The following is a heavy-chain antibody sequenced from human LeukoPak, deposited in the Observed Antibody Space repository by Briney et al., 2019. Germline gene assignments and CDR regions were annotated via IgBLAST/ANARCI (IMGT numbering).Heavy chain of an antibody. J-gene: IGHJ6*03. Sequence: PSETLSLTCTVSGGSISSCYWSWIRQPPGKGLEWIGYIYYSGSTNYTPSLKSRVTISVDTSKNQFSLRLSSVTAADTAVYYCARVPLRDCSSTSCLRYFYMDVWGTGTTVTVS. CDR2: IYYSGST. D-gene: IGHD2-2*01. CDR3: ARVPLRDCSSTSCLRYFYMDV. V-gene: IGHV4-59*01. CDR1: GGSISSCY.